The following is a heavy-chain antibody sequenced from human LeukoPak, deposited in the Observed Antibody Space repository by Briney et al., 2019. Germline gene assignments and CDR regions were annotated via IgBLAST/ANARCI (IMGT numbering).Heavy chain of an antibody. CDR3: ARGGVVPAASDY. CDR2: ISSSSSYI. Sequence: GGSLRLSCAASGFTFSSYSMNWVRQAPGKGLEWVSSISSSSSYIYYADSVKGRFTISSDNAKNSLYLQMNSLGAEDTAVYYCARGGVVPAASDYWGQGTLVTVSS. J-gene: IGHJ4*02. CDR1: GFTFSSYS. D-gene: IGHD2-2*01. V-gene: IGHV3-21*01.